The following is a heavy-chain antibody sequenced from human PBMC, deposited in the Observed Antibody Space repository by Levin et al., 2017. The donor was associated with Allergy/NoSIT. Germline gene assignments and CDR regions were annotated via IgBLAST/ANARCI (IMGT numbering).Heavy chain of an antibody. CDR1: GGSITNYY. CDR2: IYYSGST. CDR3: ARDRTIAAAGGGHYYYGMDV. J-gene: IGHJ6*02. Sequence: SCTVSGGSITNYYWSWIRQPPGKGLEWIGYIYYSGSTNYNPSLKSRVTISVDTSKNQFSLKLSSVTAADSAVYYCARDRTIAAAGGGHYYYGMDVWGQGTTVTVSS. D-gene: IGHD6-13*01. V-gene: IGHV4-59*01.